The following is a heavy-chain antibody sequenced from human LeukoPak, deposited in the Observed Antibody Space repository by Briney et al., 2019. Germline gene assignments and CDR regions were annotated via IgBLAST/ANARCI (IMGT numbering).Heavy chain of an antibody. CDR2: IKQDGSEK. J-gene: IGHJ6*02. CDR3: ARDYGRSRDYGMDV. CDR1: GFTFSSYW. Sequence: PGGSLRLSCAASGFTFSSYWMSWVRQAPGKGLEWVANIKQDGSEKYYVDSVKGRFTISRDNAKNTLYLQMNSLRAEDTAMYYCARDYGRSRDYGMDVWGQGTTVTVSS. V-gene: IGHV3-7*01. D-gene: IGHD3-10*01.